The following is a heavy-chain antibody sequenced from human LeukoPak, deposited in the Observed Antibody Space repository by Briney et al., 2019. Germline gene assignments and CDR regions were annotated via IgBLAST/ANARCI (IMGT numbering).Heavy chain of an antibody. J-gene: IGHJ4*02. V-gene: IGHV3-23*01. D-gene: IGHD3-3*01. Sequence: GGSLRLSCAASGFTFSDYTMSWVRQAPGKGLEWVSVISSDGGTSYYADSVKGRFTISRDNSKNTLYLQMNSLRAEDTAVYYCAKGSILTPFDYWGQGTLVTVSS. CDR2: ISSDGGTS. CDR3: AKGSILTPFDY. CDR1: GFTFSDYT.